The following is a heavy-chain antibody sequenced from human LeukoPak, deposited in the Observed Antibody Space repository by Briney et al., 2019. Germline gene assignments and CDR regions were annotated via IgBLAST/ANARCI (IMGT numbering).Heavy chain of an antibody. D-gene: IGHD3-22*01. J-gene: IGHJ4*02. CDR1: GGSFSGYY. Sequence: SETLSLTCAVYGGSFSGYYWSWIRQPPGKGLEWIGEINHSGSTNYNPSLESRVTISVDTSKNQFSLKLSSVTAADTAVYYCARGYTMIVLGRVAFDYWGQGTLVTVSS. V-gene: IGHV4-34*01. CDR3: ARGYTMIVLGRVAFDY. CDR2: INHSGST.